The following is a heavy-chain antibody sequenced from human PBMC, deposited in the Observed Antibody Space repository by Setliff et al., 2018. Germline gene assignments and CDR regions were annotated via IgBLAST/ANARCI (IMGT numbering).Heavy chain of an antibody. V-gene: IGHV4-59*10. J-gene: IGHJ4*02. D-gene: IGHD6-19*01. Sequence: KTSETLSLTCAVYGGSFSGYYWSWIRQPPGKGLEWIGRTYASGSTEYNPSLGSRVTISVDTSRNQFSLQLSSVTSADTAIYYCARHRAVAGAYYFDFWGQGTLVTVSS. CDR2: TYASGST. CDR1: GGSFSGYY. CDR3: ARHRAVAGAYYFDF.